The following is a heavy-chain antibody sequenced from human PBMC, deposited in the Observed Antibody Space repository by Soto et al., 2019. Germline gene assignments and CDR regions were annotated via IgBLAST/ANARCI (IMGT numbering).Heavy chain of an antibody. Sequence: PSETLSLTCTVSGGSITRYYWSWIRQSPGQGLECLGFIYYTGNTNYNPSLAGRVTISVDTSKNQFFLNLRSVTAADTAVYYCARDLRYGSGSSYGMDVWGQGTAVTVSS. J-gene: IGHJ6*02. CDR2: IYYTGNT. D-gene: IGHD3-10*01. V-gene: IGHV4-59*01. CDR1: GGSITRYY. CDR3: ARDLRYGSGSSYGMDV.